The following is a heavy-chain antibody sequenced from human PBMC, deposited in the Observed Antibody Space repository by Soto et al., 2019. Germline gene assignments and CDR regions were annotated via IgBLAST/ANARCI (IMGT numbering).Heavy chain of an antibody. CDR3: AREGYCSGGSCSDDAFDI. CDR1: GFTVSSNY. CDR2: IYSGGST. Sequence: EVQLVETGGGLIQPGGSLRLSCAASGFTVSSNYMSWVRQAPGKGLEWVSVIYSGGSTYYADSVKGRFTISRDNSKNTLYLQMNSLRAEDTAVYYCAREGYCSGGSCSDDAFDIWGQGTMVNVSS. J-gene: IGHJ3*02. V-gene: IGHV3-53*02. D-gene: IGHD2-15*01.